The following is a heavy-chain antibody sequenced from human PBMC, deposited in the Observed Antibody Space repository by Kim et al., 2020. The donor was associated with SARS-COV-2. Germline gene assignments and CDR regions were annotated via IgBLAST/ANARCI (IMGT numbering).Heavy chain of an antibody. CDR3: TTGPLRIAAARYVDY. Sequence: GGSLRLSCAASGFTFSNAWMSWVRQAPGKGLEWVARIISKTDGGTTDYAAPVKGRFTISRVESKNTLYLQMKSRKTEDTDMYYCTTGPLRIAAARYVDYWGQRTLVTV. J-gene: IGHJ4*02. CDR1: GFTFSNAW. CDR2: IISKTDGGTT. V-gene: IGHV3-15*01. D-gene: IGHD6-13*01.